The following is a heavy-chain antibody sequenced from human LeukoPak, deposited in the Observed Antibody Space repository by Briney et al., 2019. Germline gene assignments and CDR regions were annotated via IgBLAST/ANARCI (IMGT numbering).Heavy chain of an antibody. CDR3: ARKVTRKNYYDSSGYYYYGWFDP. J-gene: IGHJ5*02. CDR2: IYHSGNT. V-gene: IGHV4-38-2*02. Sequence: PSETLSLTCTVSGYSINSGNYWGWIRQPPGKGLEWIGSIYHSGNTYYDPSLKSRVTMSVHTPKNQFSLKLSSVTAADTAVYYCARKVTRKNYYDSSGYYYYGWFDPWGQGTLVTVSS. D-gene: IGHD3-22*01. CDR1: GYSINSGNY.